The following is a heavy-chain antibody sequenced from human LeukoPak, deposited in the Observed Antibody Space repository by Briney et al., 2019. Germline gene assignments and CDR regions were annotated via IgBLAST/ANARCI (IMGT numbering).Heavy chain of an antibody. CDR3: AREAHDYYYDSSGYYKRDYYYGMDV. CDR2: ISAYNGNT. CDR1: GYSFTSHG. V-gene: IGHV1-18*01. J-gene: IGHJ6*02. Sequence: ASVKVSRKASGYSFTSHGISWVRQAPGQGLEWMAWISAYNGNTSFAQNLQGRVTMTTDTSTSTAYMELRSLRSDDTAVYYCAREAHDYYYDSSGYYKRDYYYGMDVWGQGTTVTVSS. D-gene: IGHD3-22*01.